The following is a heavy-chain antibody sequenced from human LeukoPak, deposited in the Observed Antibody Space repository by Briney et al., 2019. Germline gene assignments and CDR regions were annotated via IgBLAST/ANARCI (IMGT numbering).Heavy chain of an antibody. CDR1: GYTFTSYG. CDR3: ASYLRDATSLDY. J-gene: IGHJ4*02. Sequence: GASVKVSCKASGYTFTSYGISWVRQAPGQGLEWMVWISAYNGNTNYAQKLQGRVTMTTDTSTSTAYMELRSPRSDDTAVHYCASYLRDATSLDYWGQGTLVTVSS. CDR2: ISAYNGNT. D-gene: IGHD2-15*01. V-gene: IGHV1-18*01.